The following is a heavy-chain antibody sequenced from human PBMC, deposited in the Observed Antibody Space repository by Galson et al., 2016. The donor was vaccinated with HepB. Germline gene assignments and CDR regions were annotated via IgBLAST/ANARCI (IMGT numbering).Heavy chain of an antibody. CDR3: VRDTWKWGYNSASDAFDL. Sequence: SLRLSCAASGFTVSSNYMSWVRQAPGKGLEWVSVIHSGGDTYYGDSVEGRFTISRDNSKNTVYLHMNSLRAEDTAVYYWVRDTWKWGYNSASDAFDLWGHGTMVTVSS. V-gene: IGHV3-53*01. D-gene: IGHD1-1*01. CDR1: GFTVSSNY. J-gene: IGHJ3*01. CDR2: IHSGGDT.